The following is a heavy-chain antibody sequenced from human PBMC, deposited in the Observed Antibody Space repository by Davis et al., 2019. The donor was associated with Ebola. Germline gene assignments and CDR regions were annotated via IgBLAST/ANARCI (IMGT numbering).Heavy chain of an antibody. Sequence: GESLKISCKGSGYSFTSYWISWVRQMPGKGLEWMGRIDPSDSYTNYSPSFQGHVTISADKSISTAYLQWSSLKASDTAMYYCARPGFLERNWFDPWGQGTLVTVSS. J-gene: IGHJ5*02. D-gene: IGHD3-3*01. CDR2: IDPSDSYT. V-gene: IGHV5-10-1*01. CDR1: GYSFTSYW. CDR3: ARPGFLERNWFDP.